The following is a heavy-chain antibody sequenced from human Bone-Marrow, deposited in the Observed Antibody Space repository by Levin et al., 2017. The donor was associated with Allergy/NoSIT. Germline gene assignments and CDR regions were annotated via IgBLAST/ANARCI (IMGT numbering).Heavy chain of an antibody. D-gene: IGHD3-3*01. Sequence: LSLTCAASGFTFNNAWMNWVRQAPGEGLEWVGRIKSNVDGGTTDYAPPVKGRFTISRDDSENVLYLQMNGLKTEDTAVYYCTADLAIFGVVNIHNWFDPWGQGTLVTVSS. J-gene: IGHJ5*02. CDR1: GFTFNNAW. V-gene: IGHV3-15*01. CDR2: IKSNVDGGTT. CDR3: TADLAIFGVVNIHNWFDP.